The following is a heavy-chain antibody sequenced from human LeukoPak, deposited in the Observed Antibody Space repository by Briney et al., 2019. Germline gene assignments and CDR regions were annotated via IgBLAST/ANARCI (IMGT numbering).Heavy chain of an antibody. CDR1: GFTFSDYY. J-gene: IGHJ4*02. CDR3: ARGRDGYNYDDY. CDR2: ISSSSSYT. V-gene: IGHV3-11*06. Sequence: PGGSLRLSCTVSGFTFSDYYMSWIRQAPGKGLEWVSYISSSSSYTNYADSVKGRFTISRDNAKNSLYLQMNSLRAEDTAVYYCARGRDGYNYDDYWGQGTLVTVSS. D-gene: IGHD5-24*01.